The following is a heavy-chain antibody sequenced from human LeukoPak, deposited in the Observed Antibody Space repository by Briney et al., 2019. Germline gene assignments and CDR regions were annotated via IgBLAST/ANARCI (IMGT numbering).Heavy chain of an antibody. J-gene: IGHJ4*02. CDR2: IRHDGNEK. Sequence: GGSLRLSCAASGFTISSYWMHWVRQAPGKGLEWVATIRHDGNEKFYVDSVKGRFTISRDNAKNSLFLQMNSLRAEDTAVYYCAKAELGVDTFFDYWGQGTLVTVSS. V-gene: IGHV3-7*01. D-gene: IGHD3-3*01. CDR1: GFTISSYW. CDR3: AKAELGVDTFFDY.